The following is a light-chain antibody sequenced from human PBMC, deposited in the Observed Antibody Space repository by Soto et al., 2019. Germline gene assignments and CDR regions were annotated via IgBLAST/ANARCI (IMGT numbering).Light chain of an antibody. J-gene: IGKJ2*01. V-gene: IGKV3-11*01. CDR3: QQRSNWPPKYT. CDR1: QSVSSY. Sequence: EIVLTQSPATLSLSPGERATLSCRASQSVSSYLAWYQQKPGQAPRLLIYDASNRATGIPARFSGSGSGTDFTLTISSLGPEAFAVYYCQQRSNWPPKYTFGQGTKLEIK. CDR2: DAS.